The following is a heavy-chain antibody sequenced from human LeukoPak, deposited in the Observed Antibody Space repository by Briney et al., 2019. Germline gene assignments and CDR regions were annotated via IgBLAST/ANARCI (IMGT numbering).Heavy chain of an antibody. CDR3: ARDPIYGDYVDY. J-gene: IGHJ4*02. CDR1: GFTFSDYY. D-gene: IGHD4-17*01. Sequence: GGSLRLSCAASGFTFSDYYMSWIRQAPGKVLEWVSYISSSGSTIYYADSVKGRFTISRDNAKNSLYLQMNSLRAEDTAVYYCARDPIYGDYVDYWGQGTLVTVSS. CDR2: ISSSGSTI. V-gene: IGHV3-11*01.